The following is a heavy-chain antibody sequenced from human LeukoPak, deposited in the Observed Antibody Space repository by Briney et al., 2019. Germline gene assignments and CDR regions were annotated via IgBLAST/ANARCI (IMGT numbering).Heavy chain of an antibody. J-gene: IGHJ6*02. V-gene: IGHV3-30*04. CDR2: ISYDGSNK. D-gene: IGHD2-21*01. Sequence: GGSLRLSCAASGFTFSSYAMHWVRQAPGKGLEWVAVISYDGSNKYYADSVKGRFTISRDNSKNTLYLQMNSLRAEDTAVYYCARDIRQGLYYYYGMDVWGQGTTVIVSS. CDR1: GFTFSSYA. CDR3: ARDIRQGLYYYYGMDV.